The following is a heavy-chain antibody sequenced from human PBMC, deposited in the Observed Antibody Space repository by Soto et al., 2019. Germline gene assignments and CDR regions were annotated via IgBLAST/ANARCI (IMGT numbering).Heavy chain of an antibody. Sequence: PSQTLSLTCAISGDSVSSNSAAWNWIRQSPSRGLEWLGRTYYRSKWYNDYAVSVKSRITINPDTSKNQFSLQLNSVTPEDTAVYYCARDQRVAAASGREYYGMXVWGQGTAVTVSS. CDR1: GDSVSSNSAA. CDR3: ARDQRVAAASGREYYGMXV. CDR2: TYYRSKWYN. D-gene: IGHD6-13*01. J-gene: IGHJ6*02. V-gene: IGHV6-1*01.